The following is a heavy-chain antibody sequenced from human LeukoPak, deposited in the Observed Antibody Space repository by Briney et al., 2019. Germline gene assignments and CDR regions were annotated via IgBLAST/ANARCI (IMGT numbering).Heavy chain of an antibody. CDR2: IRSKAYGGTT. V-gene: IGHV3-49*03. D-gene: IGHD6-13*01. CDR1: GFTFCDYA. Sequence: GGSLRLSCTASGFTFCDYAMSWFRQAPGKGLEWVGFIRSKAYGGTTEYAASVSGRFTVSRDDSKSIAYLQMNSLKTDDTAVYYCARDFSSNWYGTTDYWGQGTRVTVSS. J-gene: IGHJ4*02. CDR3: ARDFSSNWYGTTDY.